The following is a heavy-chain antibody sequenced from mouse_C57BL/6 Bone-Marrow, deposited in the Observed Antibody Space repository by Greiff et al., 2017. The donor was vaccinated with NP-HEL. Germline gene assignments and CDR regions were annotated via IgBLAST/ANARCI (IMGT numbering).Heavy chain of an antibody. CDR1: GYTFTSYG. Sequence: VQLQQSGAELARPGASVKLSCKASGYTFTSYGISWVKQRTGQGLEWIGEIYPRSGNTYYNEKFKGKATLTADKSSSTAYMELRSLTSEDSAVYFCARFDTTVVAVPMDYWGQGTSVTGSS. D-gene: IGHD1-1*01. J-gene: IGHJ4*01. CDR2: IYPRSGNT. V-gene: IGHV1-81*01. CDR3: ARFDTTVVAVPMDY.